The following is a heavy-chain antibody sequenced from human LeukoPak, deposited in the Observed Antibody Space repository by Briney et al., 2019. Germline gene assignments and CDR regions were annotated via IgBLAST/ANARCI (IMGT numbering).Heavy chain of an antibody. CDR2: MNPNSGNT. CDR3: ARVYSSSWPQFN. D-gene: IGHD6-13*01. J-gene: IGHJ4*02. V-gene: IGHV1-8*01. CDR1: GYTFTSYD. Sequence: ASVKVSCKASGYTFTSYDINWVRQATGQGLEWMGWMNPNSGNTGYAQKFQGRVTMTRNTSISTAYMELSSLRSVDTAVYYCARVYSSSWPQFNWGQGTLVTVSS.